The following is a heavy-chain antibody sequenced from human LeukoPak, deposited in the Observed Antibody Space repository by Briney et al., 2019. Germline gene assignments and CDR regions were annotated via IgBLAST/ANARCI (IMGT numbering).Heavy chain of an antibody. V-gene: IGHV4-39*07. CDR3: ARGPTELVVTAIPGWFDP. CDR1: GGSISSGGYY. J-gene: IGHJ5*02. D-gene: IGHD2-21*02. Sequence: SETLSLTCTVSGGSISSGGYYWSWIRQPPGKGLEWIGEINHSGSTNYNPSLKSRVTISVDTSKNQFSLKLSSVTAADTAVYYCARGPTELVVTAIPGWFDPWGQGTLVTVSS. CDR2: INHSGST.